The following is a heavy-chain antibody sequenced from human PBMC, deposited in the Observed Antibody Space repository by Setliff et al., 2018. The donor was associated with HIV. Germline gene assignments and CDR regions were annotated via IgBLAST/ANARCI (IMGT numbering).Heavy chain of an antibody. J-gene: IGHJ3*02. D-gene: IGHD2-2*03. CDR1: GFTFSSYA. CDR3: AKDLDIVVVPAAPDAFDI. CDR2: ISGSGGST. Sequence: PGGSLRLSCAASGFTFSSYASGWVRQAPGKGLEWVSAISGSGGSTYYAGSVKGRFTISSDNSKNTLYLQMNSLRAEDTAVYYCAKDLDIVVVPAAPDAFDIWGQGTMVTVSS. V-gene: IGHV3-23*01.